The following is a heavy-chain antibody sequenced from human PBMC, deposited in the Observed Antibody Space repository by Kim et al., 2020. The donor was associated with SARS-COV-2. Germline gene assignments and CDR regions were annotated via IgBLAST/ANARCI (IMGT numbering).Heavy chain of an antibody. J-gene: IGHJ4*02. CDR3: ARFIAAAAYYFDY. V-gene: IGHV5-51*01. Sequence: PSLQGPVTIAPNKSISTAYLQLGSLKASDTAIYYCARFIAAAAYYFDYWGQGTLVTVSS. D-gene: IGHD6-13*01.